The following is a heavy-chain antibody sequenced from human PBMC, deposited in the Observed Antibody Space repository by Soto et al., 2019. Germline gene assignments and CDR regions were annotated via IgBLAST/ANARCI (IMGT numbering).Heavy chain of an antibody. CDR2: IGTAGDT. CDR1: GFTFSSYD. CDR3: ARAGLYNWFDP. J-gene: IGHJ5*02. D-gene: IGHD1-1*01. Sequence: GGSLRLSCAASGFTFSSYDMHWVRQATGKGLEWVSAIGTAGDTYYPGSVKGRFTISRENAKNSLYLQMNSLRAEDTAVYYCARAGLYNWFDPWGQGTLVTVSS. V-gene: IGHV3-13*01.